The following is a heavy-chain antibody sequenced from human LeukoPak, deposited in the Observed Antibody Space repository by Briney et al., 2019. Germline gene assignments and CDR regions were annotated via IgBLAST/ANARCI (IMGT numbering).Heavy chain of an antibody. V-gene: IGHV1-18*01. Sequence: VKVSRNASCYTLSSYGPCLVRQAPGPGLEWGGWISAYNGNTNYAQKLQGRVTMTTVTSTSTAYMELRSLRSDDTAVYYCARSPGETSGSSSDYWGQGTLVTVSS. J-gene: IGHJ4*02. CDR3: ARSPGETSGSSSDY. CDR2: ISAYNGNT. CDR1: CYTLSSYG. D-gene: IGHD1-26*01.